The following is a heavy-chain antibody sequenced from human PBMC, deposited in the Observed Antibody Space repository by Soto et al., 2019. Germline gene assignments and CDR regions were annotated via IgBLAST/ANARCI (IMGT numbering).Heavy chain of an antibody. CDR2: IYYSGST. V-gene: IGHV4-61*08. CDR3: ARAYSYGLTFDY. D-gene: IGHD5-18*01. Sequence: SETQSLPCTVSGGSISGSGYCWVWLRQPPGKGLEWIGYIYYSGSTNYNPSLKSRVTISVDTSKNQFSLKLSSVTAADTAVYYCARAYSYGLTFDYWGQGTLVTVSS. J-gene: IGHJ4*02. CDR1: GGSISGSGYC.